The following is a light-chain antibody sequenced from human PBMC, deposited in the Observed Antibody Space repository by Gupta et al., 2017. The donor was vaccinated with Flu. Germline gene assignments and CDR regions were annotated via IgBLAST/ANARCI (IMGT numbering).Light chain of an antibody. CDR2: SNN. V-gene: IGLV1-44*01. Sequence: IASSDTSGDMETNHVYCDQQRPVTAPNLLVYSNNQRPSAVPARFSVTKYGTTASITISGLQAEDDADYYCAAGDDSRNGWVVGGGTKLTV. J-gene: IGLJ3*02. CDR1: SGDMETNH. CDR3: AAGDDSRNGWV.